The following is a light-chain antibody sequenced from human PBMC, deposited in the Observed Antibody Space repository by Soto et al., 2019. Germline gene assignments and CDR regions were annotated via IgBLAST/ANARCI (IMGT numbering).Light chain of an antibody. Sequence: SVRRPPPSMSGAPGQRVTISFTVSGSNIGAGFDVHWYQQLPGTAPKLLIYGNSNRPSGVPDRFSGSRSGTSASLAITGLQAEDEADYYCQSSDSSLTGSKVFGSGTKVTVL. CDR2: GNS. CDR1: GSNIGAGFD. J-gene: IGLJ1*01. V-gene: IGLV1-40*01. CDR3: QSSDSSLTGSKV.